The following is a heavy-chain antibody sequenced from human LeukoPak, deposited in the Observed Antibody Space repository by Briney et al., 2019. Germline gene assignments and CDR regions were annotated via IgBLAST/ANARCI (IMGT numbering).Heavy chain of an antibody. Sequence: GASVKVSCKASGYTFTSYGISWVRQAPGQGLEWMGWISAYNGNTNYAQKLQGRVTMTTDTSTSAAYMELSSLRSEDTAVYYCARDRVRYFDWLSIGYYFDYWGQGTLVTVSS. D-gene: IGHD3-9*01. V-gene: IGHV1-18*01. CDR1: GYTFTSYG. CDR2: ISAYNGNT. J-gene: IGHJ4*02. CDR3: ARDRVRYFDWLSIGYYFDY.